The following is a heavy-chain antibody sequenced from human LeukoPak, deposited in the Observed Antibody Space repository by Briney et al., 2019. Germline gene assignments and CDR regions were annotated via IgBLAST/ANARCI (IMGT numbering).Heavy chain of an antibody. Sequence: ASVKVSCKVSGYTLTELSMHWVRQAPGKGLEWMGGFDPEDGETIYAQKFQGRVTMTEDTSTDTAYMELSSLRSEDTAVYYCATDKVGSSWAVDASDIWGQGTMVTVSS. CDR2: FDPEDGET. D-gene: IGHD6-13*01. V-gene: IGHV1-24*01. CDR1: GYTLTELS. CDR3: ATDKVGSSWAVDASDI. J-gene: IGHJ3*02.